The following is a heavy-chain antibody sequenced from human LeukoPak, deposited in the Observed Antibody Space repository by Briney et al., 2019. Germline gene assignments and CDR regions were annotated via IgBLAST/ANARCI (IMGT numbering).Heavy chain of an antibody. CDR2: ISSSGSTI. CDR3: VRLSAMLRGPEPFYYFEH. D-gene: IGHD3-10*01. CDR1: GFTFSSYE. Sequence: PGGSLRLSCAASGFTFSSYEMNWVRQAPGKGLECVSYISSSGSTIYYADSVKGRFTISRDNAKNSLYLQMNSLRAEDTAVYYCVRLSAMLRGPEPFYYFEHWGQGTLVTVSS. V-gene: IGHV3-48*03. J-gene: IGHJ4*02.